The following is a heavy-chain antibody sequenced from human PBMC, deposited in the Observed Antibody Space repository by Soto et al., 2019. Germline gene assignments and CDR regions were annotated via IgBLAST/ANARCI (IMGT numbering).Heavy chain of an antibody. V-gene: IGHV1-69*01. Sequence: QVQLVQSGAEVKKPGSSVKVSCKASGGTFSSYAISWVRQAPGQGLEWMGGIIPIFGTANYAQKFQGRVRITADESRGTAYMELSSLRSEDTAVYYCARDEGIAAAGSFDYWGQGTLVTVSS. D-gene: IGHD6-13*01. CDR3: ARDEGIAAAGSFDY. CDR2: IIPIFGTA. J-gene: IGHJ4*02. CDR1: GGTFSSYA.